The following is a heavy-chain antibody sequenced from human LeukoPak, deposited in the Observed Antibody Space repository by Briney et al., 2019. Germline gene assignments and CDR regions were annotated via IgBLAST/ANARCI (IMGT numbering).Heavy chain of an antibody. V-gene: IGHV3-23*01. CDR2: ISGSGGSI. D-gene: IGHD6-13*01. Sequence: QPGGSLRLSCAASGFTFSSYAMTWVRQAPGKGLEWVSGISGSGGSIYYADSVKGRFTISRDNSKNTLYLQLNSLRVEDTAVYYCAKGEAAGRQGGFDYWGQGTLVTVSS. CDR3: AKGEAAGRQGGFDY. CDR1: GFTFSSYA. J-gene: IGHJ4*02.